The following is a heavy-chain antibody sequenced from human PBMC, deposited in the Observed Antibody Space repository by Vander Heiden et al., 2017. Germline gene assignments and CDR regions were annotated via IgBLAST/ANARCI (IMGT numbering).Heavy chain of an antibody. J-gene: IGHJ3*02. CDR1: GFTFRNYG. CDR3: ARVGTSGTRGAFDI. CDR2: TSYDGSNK. V-gene: IGHV3-30*03. D-gene: IGHD2-2*01. Sequence: QVQLVESGGGVVQPGRFLRLSCAASGFTFRNYGMHWVRQAPGKGLEWVAVTSYDGSNKYYADPGKGRFTISRDNSKNTLYLQMDSLRGDDTAVYYCARVGTSGTRGAFDIWGQGTMVTVSS.